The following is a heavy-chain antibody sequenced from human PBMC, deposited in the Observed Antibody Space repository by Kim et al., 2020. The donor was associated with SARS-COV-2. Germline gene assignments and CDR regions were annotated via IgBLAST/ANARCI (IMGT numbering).Heavy chain of an antibody. Sequence: SETLSLTCTVSGGSISSYYWSWIRQPPGKGLEWIGYIYYSGSTNYNPSLKSRVTISVDTSKNQFSLKLSSVTAADTAVYYCARALTSDTLTGYGPVAFD. CDR2: IYYSGST. V-gene: IGHV4-59*01. CDR1: GGSISSYY. D-gene: IGHD3-9*01. CDR3: ARALTSDTLTGYGPVAFD. J-gene: IGHJ3*02.